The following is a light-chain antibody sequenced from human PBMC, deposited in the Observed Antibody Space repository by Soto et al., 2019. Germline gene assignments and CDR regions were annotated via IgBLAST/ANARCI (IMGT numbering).Light chain of an antibody. CDR1: SSDVGGYNY. Sequence: QSALTQPASVSGSPGQSITISCTGTSSDVGGYNYVSWYQQHSGKAPKLMIYEVSNRPSGVSNRFSGSKSDTTASLTISGLQAEEAADYYCSSYTSSSPHVVFGGGTKLTVL. CDR3: SSYTSSSPHVV. J-gene: IGLJ2*01. CDR2: EVS. V-gene: IGLV2-14*01.